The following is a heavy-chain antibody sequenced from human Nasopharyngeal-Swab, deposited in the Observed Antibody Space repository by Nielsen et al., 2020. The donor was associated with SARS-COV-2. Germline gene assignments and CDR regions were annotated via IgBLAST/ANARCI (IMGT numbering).Heavy chain of an antibody. CDR2: IIPIFGTA. D-gene: IGHD6-13*01. CDR3: ARGYSSSWQGYYFDY. V-gene: IGHV1-69*01. Sequence: VRQDPGQGREWMGGIIPIFGTANYGQKFQGRVTITADESTSTAYMELSSLRSEDPAVYYCARGYSSSWQGYYFDYWGQGTLVTVSS. J-gene: IGHJ4*02.